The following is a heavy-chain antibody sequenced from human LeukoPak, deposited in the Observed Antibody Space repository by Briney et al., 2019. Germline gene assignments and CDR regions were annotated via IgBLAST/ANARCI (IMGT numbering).Heavy chain of an antibody. Sequence: GGSLRLSCAASGFTFSSYSMNWVRQAPGKGLEWVSSISSSSSYIYYADSVKGRFTISRDNAKNSLYLQMNSLRAEDTAVYYCARDQHHYDSSGPSDAFDIWGQGTMVTVSS. CDR1: GFTFSSYS. CDR2: ISSSSSYI. J-gene: IGHJ3*02. CDR3: ARDQHHYDSSGPSDAFDI. D-gene: IGHD3-22*01. V-gene: IGHV3-21*01.